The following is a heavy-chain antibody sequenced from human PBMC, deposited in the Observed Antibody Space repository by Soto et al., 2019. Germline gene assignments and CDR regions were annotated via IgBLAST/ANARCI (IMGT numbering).Heavy chain of an antibody. V-gene: IGHV4-38-2*01. CDR1: GYSISSGYY. CDR2: IYHSGST. J-gene: IGHJ4*02. CDR3: HTTMGFDY. Sequence: SETLSLTCAVSGYSISSGYYWGWIRQPPGKGLEWIGGIYHSGSTYYNPSLKSRVTISVDTSKNQFSLKLSSVTAADTAVYYCHTTMGFDYWGQGTLVTVSS.